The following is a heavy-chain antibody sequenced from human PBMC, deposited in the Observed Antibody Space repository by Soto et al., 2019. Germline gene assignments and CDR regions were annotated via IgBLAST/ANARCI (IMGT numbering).Heavy chain of an antibody. Sequence: SETLSLTCTVSGGSISSGGYYWSWIRQHPGKGLEWIGYIYYSGSTYYNPSLKSRVTISVDTSKNQFSLNLSSVTAADTAVYYCARGRNGVLGTVTTYYYYMDVWGKGTTVTVSS. CDR1: GGSISSGGYY. CDR3: ARGRNGVLGTVTTYYYYMDV. D-gene: IGHD1-1*01. V-gene: IGHV4-31*03. J-gene: IGHJ6*03. CDR2: IYYSGST.